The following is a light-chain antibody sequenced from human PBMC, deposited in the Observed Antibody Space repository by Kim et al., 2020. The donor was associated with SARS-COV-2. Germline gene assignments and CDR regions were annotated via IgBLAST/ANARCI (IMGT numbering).Light chain of an antibody. Sequence: IQMTQSPSSLSASVGDRVTITCRASQSIVSYLNWYQQKPGKAPRLLIYAASSLQSGVPSRFSGSGSGTDFTLTISSLQPEDFATYYCRQRYSTPQRTFGQGTKVDIK. CDR3: RQRYSTPQRT. J-gene: IGKJ1*01. V-gene: IGKV1-39*01. CDR2: AAS. CDR1: QSIVSY.